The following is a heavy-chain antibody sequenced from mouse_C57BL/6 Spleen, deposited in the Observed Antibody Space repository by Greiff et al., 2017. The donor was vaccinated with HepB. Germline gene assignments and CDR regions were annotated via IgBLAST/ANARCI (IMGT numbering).Heavy chain of an antibody. D-gene: IGHD2-4*01. J-gene: IGHJ2*01. CDR3: ARWGPDDYLY. CDR2: IHPNSGST. Sequence: QVHVKQPGAELVKPGASVKLSCKASGYTFTSYWMHWVKQRPGQGLEWIGMIHPNSGSTNYNEKFKSKATLTVDKSSSTAYMQLSSLTSEDSAVYYCARWGPDDYLYWGQGTTLTVSS. CDR1: GYTFTSYW. V-gene: IGHV1-64*01.